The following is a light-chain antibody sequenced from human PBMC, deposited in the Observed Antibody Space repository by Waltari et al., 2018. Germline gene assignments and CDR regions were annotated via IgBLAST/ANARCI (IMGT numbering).Light chain of an antibody. CDR3: CSYAGSLNWV. Sequence: QSALTQPRSVSGSPGQSVTISCTGTSSDVGGYNYVSWYQQHPGKAPKLMIYDVSKRPSGVPDRFSGSKSGNTASLIISGLQAEDEADYYCCSYAGSLNWVFGGGTKLTVL. CDR2: DVS. V-gene: IGLV2-11*01. CDR1: SSDVGGYNY. J-gene: IGLJ3*02.